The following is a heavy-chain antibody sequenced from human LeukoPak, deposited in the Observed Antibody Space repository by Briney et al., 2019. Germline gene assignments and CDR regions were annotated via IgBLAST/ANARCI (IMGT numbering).Heavy chain of an antibody. CDR1: GYTFTGYY. D-gene: IGHD2-21*02. Sequence: ASVKVSCKASGYTFTGYYMHWVRQAPGQGLEWMGWINPNSGGTNYAQKFQGWVTMTRDTSISTVYMELSSLRSEDTAVYYCARDFYRIVVVTAISLPDYWGQGTLVTVSS. CDR3: ARDFYRIVVVTAISLPDY. J-gene: IGHJ4*02. CDR2: INPNSGGT. V-gene: IGHV1-2*04.